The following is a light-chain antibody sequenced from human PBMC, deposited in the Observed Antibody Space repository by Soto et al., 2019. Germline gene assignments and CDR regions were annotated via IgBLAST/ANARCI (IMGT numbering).Light chain of an antibody. CDR1: SSDICTYNR. V-gene: IGLV2-18*02. CDR2: EVT. CDR3: NSYTTSTTWV. J-gene: IGLJ3*02. Sequence: QSALTQPPSVSGSPGQSVTISCTGSSSDICTYNRVSWYQHLPGRAPKLIIFEVTYRPSGVPDRFSGSKSGNTASLTISGLRTEDEADYYCNSYTTSTTWVFGGGTKLTVL.